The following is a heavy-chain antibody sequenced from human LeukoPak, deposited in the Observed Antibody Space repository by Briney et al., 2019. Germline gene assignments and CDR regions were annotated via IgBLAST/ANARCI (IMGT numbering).Heavy chain of an antibody. Sequence: GGSRRLSCAASGFTFSSYALSWVRQAPGKGLEWVSSIPSSGGDTKYADSVKGRFTISRDNSKSTLFLQMNSLRVEDTAVYYCAKAWTVTTRGGYFDYWGQGTLVTVSS. CDR3: AKAWTVTTRGGYFDY. V-gene: IGHV3-23*01. D-gene: IGHD4-17*01. J-gene: IGHJ4*02. CDR2: IPSSGGDT. CDR1: GFTFSSYA.